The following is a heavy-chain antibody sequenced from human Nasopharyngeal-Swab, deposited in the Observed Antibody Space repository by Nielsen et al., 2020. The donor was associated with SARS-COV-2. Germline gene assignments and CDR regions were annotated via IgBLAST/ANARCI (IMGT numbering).Heavy chain of an antibody. Sequence: SVKVSCKASGGTFSSYAISWVRQAPGQGLEWMGGIIPILGIANYAQKFQGRVTITADKSTSTAYMELSSLRSEDTAVYYCASRRQVGANRHAFDIWGQGTMVTVSS. J-gene: IGHJ3*02. CDR2: IIPILGIA. CDR3: ASRRQVGANRHAFDI. D-gene: IGHD1-26*01. CDR1: GGTFSSYA. V-gene: IGHV1-69*10.